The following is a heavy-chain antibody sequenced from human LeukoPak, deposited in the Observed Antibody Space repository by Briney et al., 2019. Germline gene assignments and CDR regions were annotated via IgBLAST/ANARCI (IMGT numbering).Heavy chain of an antibody. CDR2: IIPMFGTA. D-gene: IGHD2-2*01. J-gene: IGHJ3*02. V-gene: IGHV1-69*01. Sequence: SVKVSCKASGGTFSSYAISWVRQAPGQGLEWMGGIIPMFGTANYAQKFQGRVTITADESTSTAYMELSSLRSEDTAVYYCARTLGYCSSTSCSDAFDIWGQGTMVTVSS. CDR1: GGTFSSYA. CDR3: ARTLGYCSSTSCSDAFDI.